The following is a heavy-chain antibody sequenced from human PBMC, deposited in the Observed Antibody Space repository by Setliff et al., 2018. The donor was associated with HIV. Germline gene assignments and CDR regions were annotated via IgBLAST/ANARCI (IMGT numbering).Heavy chain of an antibody. J-gene: IGHJ5*01. D-gene: IGHD6-6*01. CDR1: GFSFSNYW. CDR3: ARDPRTDSSYAWFDS. V-gene: IGHV3-7*03. CDR2: INQDGSEK. Sequence: GGSLRLSCAASGFSFSNYWMNWVRQVPGKGLEWVANINQDGSEKKYVDSMKGRLTISRDNAKNSPYLQMTSLRAEDTALYFCARDPRTDSSYAWFDSWGQGTLVTVSS.